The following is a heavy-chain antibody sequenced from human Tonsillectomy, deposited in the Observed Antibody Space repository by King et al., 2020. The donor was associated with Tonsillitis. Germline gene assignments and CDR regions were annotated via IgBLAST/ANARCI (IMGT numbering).Heavy chain of an antibody. D-gene: IGHD6-19*01. CDR1: GYTFTSYD. V-gene: IGHV1-8*01. J-gene: IGHJ4*02. CDR3: ARIGNLVAGNY. CDR2: RNPNSGKT. Sequence: VQLVESGAEVKKPGASVTVSCKASGYTFTSYDINWVRQATGQGLEWMGWRNPNSGKTGYAQKFQGRVTMTRNTSIKPAYLELTSLRSDATAVYFCARIGNLVAGNYWGQGTLVTVSS.